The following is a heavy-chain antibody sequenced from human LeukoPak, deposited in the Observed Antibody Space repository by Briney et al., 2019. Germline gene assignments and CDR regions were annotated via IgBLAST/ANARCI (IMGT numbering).Heavy chain of an antibody. CDR1: GASISNYH. CDR2: MLYSGST. J-gene: IGHJ4*02. CDR3: ARSDIWGSYRFLDY. Sequence: SETLSLTCTVSGASISNYHWSWIRQSPGKGLEWIGYMLYSGSTNQNPSLRSRVTISVDTSKNQVSLKLSSVTAADTAVYYCARSDIWGSYRFLDYWGQGALVTVSS. D-gene: IGHD3-16*02. V-gene: IGHV4-59*08.